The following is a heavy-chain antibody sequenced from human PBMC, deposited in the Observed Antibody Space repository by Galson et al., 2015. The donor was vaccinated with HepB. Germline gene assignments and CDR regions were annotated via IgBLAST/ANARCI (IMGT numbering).Heavy chain of an antibody. Sequence: SLRLSCAASGFTFSSYWMSWVRQAPGKGLEWVANIKQDGSEKYYVDSVKGRFTISRDNAKNSLYLQMNSLRAEDTAVYYCARNRLYYYDSSGYPPVYYFDYWGQGTLVTVSS. V-gene: IGHV3-7*03. CDR3: ARNRLYYYDSSGYPPVYYFDY. J-gene: IGHJ4*02. CDR1: GFTFSSYW. CDR2: IKQDGSEK. D-gene: IGHD3-22*01.